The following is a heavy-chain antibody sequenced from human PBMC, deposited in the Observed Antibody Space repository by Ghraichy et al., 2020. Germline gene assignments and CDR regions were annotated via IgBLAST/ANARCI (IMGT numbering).Heavy chain of an antibody. Sequence: SQTLSLTCSVSGDSVNSASNYWTWIRQAAGGGLEWLGRLSKNGKSDYNPSLRSRVTISIDTSRNQFSLELTSVTAADTAIYFCARNTPFWSLEGTKLYFLDYWGQGLQVTVSS. J-gene: IGHJ4*02. V-gene: IGHV4-61*02. D-gene: IGHD1-7*01. CDR1: GDSVNSASNY. CDR3: ARNTPFWSLEGTKLYFLDY. CDR2: LSKNGKS.